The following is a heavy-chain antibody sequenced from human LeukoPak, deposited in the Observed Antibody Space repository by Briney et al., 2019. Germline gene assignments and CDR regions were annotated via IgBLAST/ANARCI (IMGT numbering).Heavy chain of an antibody. CDR1: EFTFSSYA. J-gene: IGHJ4*02. Sequence: PGGSLRLSCAASEFTFSSYAMHWVRRAPGKGLEWVVVISYDGSNKYYADSVKGRFTISRDNSKNTLYLQMNSLRAEDTAVYYCARRVGSSESSYYFDYWGQGTLVTVSS. D-gene: IGHD3-22*01. CDR2: ISYDGSNK. V-gene: IGHV3-30*04. CDR3: ARRVGSSESSYYFDY.